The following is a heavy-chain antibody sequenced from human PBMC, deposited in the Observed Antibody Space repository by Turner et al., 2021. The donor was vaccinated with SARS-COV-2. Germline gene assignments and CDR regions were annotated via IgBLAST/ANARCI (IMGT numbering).Heavy chain of an antibody. CDR2: KANDGSNK. Sequence: VQLVESGGGVVQPGRSPSLPCAASGFTFSSYVMDWVRPAPGKGLEWVTVKANDGSNKYYANAVNGRFTISRKNSKNTLYQQMNSLRAEDTAVYYCARDSGDFDYWGQGTLVTVSS. CDR1: GFTFSSYV. V-gene: IGHV3-30-3*01. CDR3: ARDSGDFDY. J-gene: IGHJ4*02. D-gene: IGHD3-10*01.